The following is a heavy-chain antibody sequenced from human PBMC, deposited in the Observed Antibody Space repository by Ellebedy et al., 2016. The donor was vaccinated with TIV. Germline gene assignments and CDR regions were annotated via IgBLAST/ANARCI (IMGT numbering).Heavy chain of an antibody. CDR1: GGSISSSSYY. CDR2: IYYSGST. CDR3: ARRARVGGIAARPLAPFDY. D-gene: IGHD6-6*01. Sequence: SETLSLXXTVSGGSISSSSYYWGWIRQPPGKGLEWIGSIYYSGSTYYNPSLKSRVTISVDTSKNQFSLKLSSVTAADTAVYYCARRARVGGIAARPLAPFDYWGQGTLVTVSS. V-gene: IGHV4-39*01. J-gene: IGHJ4*02.